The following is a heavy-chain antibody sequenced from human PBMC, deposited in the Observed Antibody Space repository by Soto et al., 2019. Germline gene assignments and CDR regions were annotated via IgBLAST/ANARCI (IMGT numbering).Heavy chain of an antibody. CDR1: GGTFSSYA. D-gene: IGHD1-26*01. CDR3: AREQSGATKFHSAFDI. CDR2: IIHIFGTS. Sequence: QVQLLQSGAAAKKPGSSVKVSCKASGGTFSSYATSWVRQAPGQGLEWMRGIIHIFGTSNYTQKCQGRFTITADESTGNYYMELSSMRSEDTAVYYCAREQSGATKFHSAFDIWGQGTMVTVSS. V-gene: IGHV1-69*12. J-gene: IGHJ3*02.